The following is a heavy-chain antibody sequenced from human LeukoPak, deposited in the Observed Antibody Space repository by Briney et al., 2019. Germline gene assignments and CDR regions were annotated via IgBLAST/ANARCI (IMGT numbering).Heavy chain of an antibody. CDR2: INHSGST. CDR3: ARGSRAPYYYGSGSYLFDAFDI. V-gene: IGHV4-34*01. CDR1: GGSFSGYY. D-gene: IGHD3-10*01. Sequence: SETLSLTCAVYGGSFSGYYWSWIRQPPGKGLEWIGEINHSGSTNYNPSLKSRVTISVDTSKNQFSLKLSSVTAADTAVYYCARGSRAPYYYGSGSYLFDAFDIWGQGTMVTVSS. J-gene: IGHJ3*02.